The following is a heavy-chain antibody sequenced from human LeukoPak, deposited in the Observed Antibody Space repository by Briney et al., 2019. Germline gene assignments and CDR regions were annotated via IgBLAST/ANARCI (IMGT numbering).Heavy chain of an antibody. V-gene: IGHV4-39*07. CDR2: IYYSGST. Sequence: SETLSLTCTVSGGSISSSSYYWGWIRQPPGKGLEWIGSIYYSGSTYYNPSLKSRVTISVDTSKNQFSLKLSSVTAADTAVYYCARAIYGDYVGYYYYYYMDVWGKGTTVTVSS. CDR1: GGSISSSSYY. D-gene: IGHD4-17*01. J-gene: IGHJ6*03. CDR3: ARAIYGDYVGYYYYYYMDV.